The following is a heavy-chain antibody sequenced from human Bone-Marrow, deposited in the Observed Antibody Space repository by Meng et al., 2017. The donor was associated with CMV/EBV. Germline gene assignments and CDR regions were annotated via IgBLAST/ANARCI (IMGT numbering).Heavy chain of an antibody. Sequence: GGSLRLSCAASGFTFSTYGMHWVRQAPGKGLEWVALIWYDGSKEHYADSVKGRFTISRDNSKNTLYLQMNSLRAEDTAVYYCAKGSLALYFFDYWGQGTLVTVSS. V-gene: IGHV3-33*06. CDR1: GFTFSTYG. CDR2: IWYDGSKE. CDR3: AKGSLALYFFDY. J-gene: IGHJ4*02.